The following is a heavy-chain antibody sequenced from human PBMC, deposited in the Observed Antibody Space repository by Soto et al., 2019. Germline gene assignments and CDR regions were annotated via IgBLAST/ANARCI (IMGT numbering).Heavy chain of an antibody. D-gene: IGHD3-22*01. J-gene: IGHJ4*02. V-gene: IGHV4-4*02. CDR1: GGSISSSNW. CDR2: IYHSGST. Sequence: LSLTCAVSGGSISSSNWWSWVRQPPGKGLEWIGEIYHSGSTNYNPSLKSRVTISVDKSKNQFSLKLSSVTAADTAVYYCARVLGVYYYDSSGYYYYFDYWGQGTLVTVSS. CDR3: ARVLGVYYYDSSGYYYYFDY.